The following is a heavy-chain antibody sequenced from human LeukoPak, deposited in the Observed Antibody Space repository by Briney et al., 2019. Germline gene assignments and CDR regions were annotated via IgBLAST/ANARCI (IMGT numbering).Heavy chain of an antibody. Sequence: PGGSLRLSCAASGFTVSSNYMSWVRQAPGKGLEWVSIISSGGSTYYADSVKGRFTISRDNSKNTLYLQMNSLRAEDTAVYDCYTHDRAFDCWGQGTLVTVSS. CDR2: ISSGGST. CDR3: YTHDRAFDC. V-gene: IGHV3-53*01. CDR1: GFTVSSNY. J-gene: IGHJ4*02.